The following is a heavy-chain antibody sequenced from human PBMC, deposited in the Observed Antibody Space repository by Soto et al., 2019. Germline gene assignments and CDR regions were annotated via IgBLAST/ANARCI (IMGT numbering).Heavy chain of an antibody. CDR3: ARDLAVQSARPYYYGMDV. CDR2: ISGSGGST. J-gene: IGHJ6*02. D-gene: IGHD6-6*01. CDR1: GFTFSSYA. V-gene: IGHV3-23*01. Sequence: GGSLRLSCAASGFTFSSYAMSWVRQAPGKGLEWVSAISGSGGSTYYADSVKGRFTISRDNSKNTLYLQMNSLRAEDTAVYYCARDLAVQSARPYYYGMDVWGQGTTVTVSS.